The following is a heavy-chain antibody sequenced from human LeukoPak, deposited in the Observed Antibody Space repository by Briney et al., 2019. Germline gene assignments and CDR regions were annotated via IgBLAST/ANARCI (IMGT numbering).Heavy chain of an antibody. J-gene: IGHJ5*02. V-gene: IGHV3-48*01. CDR1: GFTFSSYS. Sequence: GGSLRLSCAASGFTFSSYSMNWVRQAPGKGLEWVSYISSSSSTIYYADSVKGRFTISRDNSKNTLYLHMNSLRAEDTAVYYCAKVFSQITMDWFDPWGQGTLVTVSS. CDR3: AKVFSQITMDWFDP. D-gene: IGHD3-10*01. CDR2: ISSSSSTI.